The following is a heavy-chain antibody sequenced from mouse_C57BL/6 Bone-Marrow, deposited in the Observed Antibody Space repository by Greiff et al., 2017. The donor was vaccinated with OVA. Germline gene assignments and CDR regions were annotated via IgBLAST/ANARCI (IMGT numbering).Heavy chain of an antibody. Sequence: EVKLVESGGGLVKPGGSLKLSCAASGFTFSSYAMSWVRQTPEKRLEWVATISDGGSYTYYPDNVKGRFTISRDNAKNNLYLQMSHLKSEDTAMYYCARDEPRYYYGSAWFAYWGQGTLVTVSA. CDR1: GFTFSSYA. V-gene: IGHV5-4*01. D-gene: IGHD1-1*01. CDR3: ARDEPRYYYGSAWFAY. CDR2: ISDGGSYT. J-gene: IGHJ3*01.